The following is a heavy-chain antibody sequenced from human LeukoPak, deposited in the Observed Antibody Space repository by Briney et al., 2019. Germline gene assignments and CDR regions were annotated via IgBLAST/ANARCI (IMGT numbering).Heavy chain of an antibody. Sequence: PSETLSLTCTVSGGSVSSGSYYWSWIRQPPGKGLEWIGYIYYSGSTKYNPSLKSRVTISIDTSKNQFSLKLSSVTAADTAVYYCARGRYSYGYGYWAQGTLVTVSS. CDR1: GGSVSSGSYY. J-gene: IGHJ4*02. D-gene: IGHD5-18*01. CDR3: ARGRYSYGYGY. V-gene: IGHV4-61*01. CDR2: IYYSGST.